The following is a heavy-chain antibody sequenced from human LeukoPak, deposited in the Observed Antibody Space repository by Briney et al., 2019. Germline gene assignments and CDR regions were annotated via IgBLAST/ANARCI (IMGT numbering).Heavy chain of an antibody. J-gene: IGHJ4*02. CDR3: ARDGRGYFDY. CDR1: GGSISSYY. CDR2: IYYSGST. V-gene: IGHV4-59*01. Sequence: SETLSLTCTVSGGSISSYYWSWLRQPPGKGLEWIGYIYYSGSTNYNPSLKSRVTISVDTSKNQFSLKLSSVTAADTAVYYCARDGRGYFDYWGQGTLVTVSS.